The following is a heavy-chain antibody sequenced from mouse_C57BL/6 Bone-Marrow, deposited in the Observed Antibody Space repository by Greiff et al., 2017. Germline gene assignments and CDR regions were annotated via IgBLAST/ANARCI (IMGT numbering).Heavy chain of an antibody. CDR3: ARGAQATVAY. CDR1: GHSITSGYY. CDR2: ISYVGSN. D-gene: IGHD3-2*02. Sequence: DVKLQESGPGLVKPSQSLSLTCSVTGHSITSGYYWNWIRQFPGNKLEWMGYISYVGSNNYNPSLKNRISITRDTSKNQFFLKLNSVTTEDTATYYCARGAQATVAYWGQGTLVTVSA. J-gene: IGHJ3*01. V-gene: IGHV3-6*01.